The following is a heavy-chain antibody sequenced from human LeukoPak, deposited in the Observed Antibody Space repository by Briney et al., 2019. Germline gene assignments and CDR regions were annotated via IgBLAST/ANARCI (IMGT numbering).Heavy chain of an antibody. V-gene: IGHV3-11*04. J-gene: IGHJ5*02. D-gene: IGHD6-13*01. Sequence: PGGSLRLSCAASGFTFSDYYMTWIRQAPGKGLEWISYIGNRANTVSYADSVKGRFTISRDNAKNSLSLQMNSLRAEDTAVYYCARGAAAGISGWFDPWGQGTLVTVSS. CDR3: ARGAAAGISGWFDP. CDR1: GFTFSDYY. CDR2: IGNRANTV.